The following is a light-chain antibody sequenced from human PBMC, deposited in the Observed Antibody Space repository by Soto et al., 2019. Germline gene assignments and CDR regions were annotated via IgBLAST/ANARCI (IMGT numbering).Light chain of an antibody. V-gene: IGKV3-20*01. CDR2: DAS. Sequence: EIVLTQSPGTLSLSPGERATLSCRAGQSVRSSRLAWYKQKPGQALRLLIYDASSRATGTPDRFSGSGSGTDFTLTISRLEPEDFAVYYCQQYNNWPPITFGQGTRLEIK. J-gene: IGKJ5*01. CDR3: QQYNNWPPIT. CDR1: QSVRSSR.